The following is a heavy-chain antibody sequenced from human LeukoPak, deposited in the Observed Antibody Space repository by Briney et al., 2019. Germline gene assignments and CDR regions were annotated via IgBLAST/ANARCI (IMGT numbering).Heavy chain of an antibody. CDR2: SRNKADSYTA. J-gene: IGHJ4*02. D-gene: IGHD6-13*01. CDR1: GFNFRSSW. V-gene: IGHV3-72*01. Sequence: VGSLRLSCAASGFNFRSSWMTWVRQAPGKGLEWVGRSRNKADSYTAEYAASVKGRFTISRDESKNSLYLQISSLETEDAAVYYCATSSWYRLAYWGQGSLVTVSS. CDR3: ATSSWYRLAY.